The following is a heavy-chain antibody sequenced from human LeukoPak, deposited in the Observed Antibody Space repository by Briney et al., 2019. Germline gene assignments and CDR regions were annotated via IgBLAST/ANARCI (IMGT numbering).Heavy chain of an antibody. Sequence: QPGRSLRLSCAASGFTFSSYAMHWVGQAPGKGLEWVAVISYDGSNKYYADSVKGRFTISRDNSKNTLYLQMNSLRAEDTAVYYCARVEGSFWSGYYSYYYYGMDVWGQGTTVTVSS. V-gene: IGHV3-30-3*01. CDR1: GFTFSSYA. J-gene: IGHJ6*02. D-gene: IGHD3-3*01. CDR2: ISYDGSNK. CDR3: ARVEGSFWSGYYSYYYYGMDV.